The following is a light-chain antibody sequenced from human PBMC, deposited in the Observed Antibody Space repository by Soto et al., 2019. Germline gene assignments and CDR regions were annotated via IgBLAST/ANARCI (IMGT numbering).Light chain of an antibody. CDR1: QSVNNDY. Sequence: PGERATLSCRTSQSVNNDYLAWYQQKPGQAPRLLIYGVFNRAAGIPGRFSGSGSVTDFTLTISGLEPEDSAVYYCQHYDGSPRTFGQGTKLEIK. V-gene: IGKV3-20*01. CDR2: GVF. J-gene: IGKJ2*01. CDR3: QHYDGSPRT.